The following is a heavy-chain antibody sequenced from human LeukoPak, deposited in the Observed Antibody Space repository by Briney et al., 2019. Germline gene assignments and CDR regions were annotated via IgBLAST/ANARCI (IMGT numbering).Heavy chain of an antibody. CDR1: GFTVSSNE. CDR2: ISGGST. CDR3: AKGSRRGLFFDY. J-gene: IGHJ4*02. Sequence: GGSLRLSCAASGFTVSSNEMSWVRQAPGKGLEWVSSISGGSTYYADSRKGRFTISRDNSKNTLYLQMNSLRAEDTAVYYCAKGSRRGLFFDYWGQGTLVTVSS. V-gene: IGHV3-38-3*01. D-gene: IGHD1-26*01.